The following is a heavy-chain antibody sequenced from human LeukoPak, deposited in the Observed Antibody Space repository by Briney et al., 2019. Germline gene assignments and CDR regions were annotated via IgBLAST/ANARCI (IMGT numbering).Heavy chain of an antibody. J-gene: IGHJ4*02. V-gene: IGHV4-38-2*02. CDR2: IYHSGST. D-gene: IGHD3-22*01. CDR1: GYSINSGYY. CDR3: ISSGYYGGVFDY. Sequence: ASETLSLTCTVSGYSINSGYYWGWIRQPPGKGLEWIGSIYHSGSTYYNPSPKSRVTISVDTSKNQFSLKLSSVTAADTAVYYCISSGYYGGVFDYWGQGTLVTVSS.